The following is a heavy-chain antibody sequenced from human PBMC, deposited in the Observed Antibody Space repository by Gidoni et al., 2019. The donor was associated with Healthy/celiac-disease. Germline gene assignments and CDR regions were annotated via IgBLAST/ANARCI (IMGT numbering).Heavy chain of an antibody. J-gene: IGHJ4*02. CDR2: ISYDVSNK. CDR1: GFTFSSYR. D-gene: IGHD3-10*01. Sequence: QVQLVESGGGVVQPGRSLRLSCAATGFTFSSYRMHWVRQAPGKGLEWVAVISYDVSNKYYADSVQGRFTISRDNSKNTLYLQMNSLRAEDTAVYYCANQFSTVNKGYYGSGSYYYWGQGTLVTVSS. V-gene: IGHV3-30*18. CDR3: ANQFSTVNKGYYGSGSYYY.